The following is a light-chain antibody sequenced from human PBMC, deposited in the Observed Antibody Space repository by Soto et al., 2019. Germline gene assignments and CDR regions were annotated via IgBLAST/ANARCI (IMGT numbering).Light chain of an antibody. CDR3: QHYSNWPPWT. CDR1: RDVGSD. J-gene: IGKJ1*01. CDR2: AAS. Sequence: QITQPQSSLSASVGEKIIITCRASRDVGSDVSWYQQKPGQAPKLLIYAASNLYTGVPSRFSGSRSGTEFTLTISSLQSEDFALYYCQHYSNWPPWTLGRGTKVDIK. V-gene: IGKV1-17*01.